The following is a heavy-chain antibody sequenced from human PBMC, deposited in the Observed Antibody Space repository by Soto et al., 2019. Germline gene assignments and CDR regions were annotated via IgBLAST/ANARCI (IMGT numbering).Heavy chain of an antibody. D-gene: IGHD2-21*02. CDR3: ARHALQYCGGDCYLLPYFDL. V-gene: IGHV3-73*02. CDR2: IRSKANNYAT. CDR1: GFTFSGSA. J-gene: IGHJ2*01. Sequence: EVQLVESGGGLVQPGGSLKLSCAVSGFTFSGSAMHWVRQASGKGLEWVGRIRSKANNYATVYAASVKGRFTISRDDSKNTAHLQMNSLKTEDTAVYYCARHALQYCGGDCYLLPYFDLWGRGTLVTVSS.